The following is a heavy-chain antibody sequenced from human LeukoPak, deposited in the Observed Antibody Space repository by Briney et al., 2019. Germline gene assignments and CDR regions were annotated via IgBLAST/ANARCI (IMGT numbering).Heavy chain of an antibody. D-gene: IGHD6-19*01. CDR3: ARRQWLVRSYWYFDL. V-gene: IGHV4-38-2*01. CDR2: IYYSGST. Sequence: GSLRLSCAASGFTFSDYYMSWIRQPPGKGLEWIGSIYYSGSTYYNPSLKSRVTISVDTSKNRFSLKLSSVTAADTAVYYCARRQWLVRSYWYFDLWGRGTLVTVSS. J-gene: IGHJ2*01. CDR1: GFTFSDYY.